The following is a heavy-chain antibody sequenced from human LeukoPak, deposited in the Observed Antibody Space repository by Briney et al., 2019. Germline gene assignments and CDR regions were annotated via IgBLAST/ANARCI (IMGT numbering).Heavy chain of an antibody. Sequence: GGSLRLSCAASGFTFSSYAMSWVRQAPGKGLEWVSVIYSGGSTYYADSVKGRFTISRDNSKNTLYLPMNSLRAEDTAVYYCATPYGDLDAFDIWGQGTMVTVSS. J-gene: IGHJ3*02. D-gene: IGHD4-17*01. CDR1: GFTFSSYA. CDR3: ATPYGDLDAFDI. CDR2: IYSGGST. V-gene: IGHV3-66*01.